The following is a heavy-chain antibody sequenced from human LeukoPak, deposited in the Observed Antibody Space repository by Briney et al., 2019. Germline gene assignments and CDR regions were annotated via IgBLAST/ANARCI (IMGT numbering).Heavy chain of an antibody. CDR3: ARGGEGLVLVPPHFDY. CDR1: GFTFSSYS. J-gene: IGHJ4*02. D-gene: IGHD2-2*01. Sequence: PGGSLRLSCAASGFTFSSYSMNWVRQAPGKGPEWVSSISTSSSTIYYADSVKGRFTISTDNAKNSLSLQMSGLRDEDTAVYYCARGGEGLVLVPPHFDYWGQGTLVTVSS. CDR2: ISTSSSTI. V-gene: IGHV3-48*02.